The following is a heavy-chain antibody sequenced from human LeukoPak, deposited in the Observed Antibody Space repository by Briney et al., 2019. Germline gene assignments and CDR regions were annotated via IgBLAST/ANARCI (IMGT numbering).Heavy chain of an antibody. Sequence: VASVKVSCKASGYTFTSYYMHWVRQAPGQGLEWMGWISALNGNANYAHKFRGRVTLTRDTSTGTAFMELRSLKSDDTAVYYCARDEQYQLMILDFWGQGTLITVSS. J-gene: IGHJ4*02. D-gene: IGHD3-16*01. CDR1: GYTFTSYY. CDR3: ARDEQYQLMILDF. CDR2: ISALNGNA. V-gene: IGHV1-18*04.